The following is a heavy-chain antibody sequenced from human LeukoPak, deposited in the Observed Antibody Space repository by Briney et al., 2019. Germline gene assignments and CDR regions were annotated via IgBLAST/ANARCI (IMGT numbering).Heavy chain of an antibody. V-gene: IGHV4-34*01. CDR1: GGSFSGYY. CDR2: INHSGST. Sequence: SETLSLTCAVYGGSFSGYYWSWIRQPPGKGLEWIGEINHSGSTNYNASLKSRVTISVDTSKNQFSLRLNSVTAADTAVYYCDAWGEMATISDYWGQGTLVTVYS. CDR3: DAWGEMATISDY. J-gene: IGHJ4*02. D-gene: IGHD5-24*01.